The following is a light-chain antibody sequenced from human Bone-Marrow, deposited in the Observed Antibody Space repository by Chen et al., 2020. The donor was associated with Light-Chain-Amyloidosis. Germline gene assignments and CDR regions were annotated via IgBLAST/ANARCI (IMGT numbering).Light chain of an antibody. V-gene: IGKV3-20*01. CDR1: QSISSTY. J-gene: IGKJ4*01. Sequence: EIVLTQSPGTLSLSPGDRATLSCRTSQSISSTYLAWYQQKPGQAPRLLIYGVSSRATGSADRFSGSGSGTDFTINISRLEPEDFAVYYCQQYSTSPLTFGGGTKVEIK. CDR3: QQYSTSPLT. CDR2: GVS.